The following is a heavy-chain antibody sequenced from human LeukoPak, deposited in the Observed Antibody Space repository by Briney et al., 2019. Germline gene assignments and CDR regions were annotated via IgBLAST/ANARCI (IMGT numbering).Heavy chain of an antibody. V-gene: IGHV1-2*02. Sequence: ASVKVSCKASGYTFTSYGISWVRQAPGQGLEWMGWINPNSGGTNYAQKFQGRVTMTRDTSISTAYMELSRLRSDDTAVYYCARDHSSSWHAPRGPTFDYWGQGTLVTVSS. CDR1: GYTFTSYG. CDR2: INPNSGGT. J-gene: IGHJ4*02. CDR3: ARDHSSSWHAPRGPTFDY. D-gene: IGHD6-13*01.